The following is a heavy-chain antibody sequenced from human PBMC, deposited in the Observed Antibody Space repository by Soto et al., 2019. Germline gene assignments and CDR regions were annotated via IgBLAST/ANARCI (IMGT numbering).Heavy chain of an antibody. J-gene: IGHJ3*02. V-gene: IGHV4-34*01. Sequence: SETPSPTCAVYGGSFRGFYWGWVPPPPREGGGWIGEINHSGSTNYNPSLKSRVTISVDTSKNQFPLKLSSVTAADTAVYYCARPHDYYDSSGYYGDVAFDIWGQGTMVTVSS. CDR2: INHSGST. CDR1: GGSFRGFY. D-gene: IGHD3-22*01. CDR3: ARPHDYYDSSGYYGDVAFDI.